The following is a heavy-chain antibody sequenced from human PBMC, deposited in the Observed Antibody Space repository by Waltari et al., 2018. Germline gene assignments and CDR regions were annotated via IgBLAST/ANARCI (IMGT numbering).Heavy chain of an antibody. CDR2: LSHDGDTT. D-gene: IGHD2-15*01. J-gene: IGHJ4*02. Sequence: EVQLSESGGGLVQPGGSLRLSCAASGFTFSNYVMSWVRQAPGKGLEWVSSLSHDGDTTYYADSVKGRFSTFRDNSRNTLYLQMNSLRAEDTAVYYCAPLGYCSDGTCYSTDYWGQGTLVTVSS. CDR1: GFTFSNYV. CDR3: APLGYCSDGTCYSTDY. V-gene: IGHV3-23*01.